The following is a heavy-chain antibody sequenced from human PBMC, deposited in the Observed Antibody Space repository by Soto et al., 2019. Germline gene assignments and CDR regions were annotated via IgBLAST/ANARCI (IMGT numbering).Heavy chain of an antibody. CDR3: AGREGVRHRGRDGFDV. D-gene: IGHD1-26*01. V-gene: IGHV5-51*01. J-gene: IGHJ3*01. CDR1: GDDFSTYW. CDR2: IYPEDSET. Sequence: PGESLKISCKGSGDDFSTYWIGWVRQVPGKGLEWMGIIYPEDSETKYSPSFQGQVTISADKSINTAYLHWKSLKSSDSAIYYCAGREGVRHRGRDGFDVWRQRAMVTVSS.